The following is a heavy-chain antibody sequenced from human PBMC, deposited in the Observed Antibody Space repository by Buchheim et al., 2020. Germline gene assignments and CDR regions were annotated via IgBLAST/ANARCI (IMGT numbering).Heavy chain of an antibody. V-gene: IGHV4-39*01. Sequence: QLQLQESGPGLVQPSETLSLTCIVPGGSISSTTYYWGWIRQPPGKGLEWVGSIYYTGSTYYNPSLESRVTISVDTSKIQFSLKLSSVTAADTAVYYCARHLSWYDGFDNWGQGTL. CDR3: ARHLSWYDGFDN. CDR2: IYYTGST. CDR1: GGSISSTTYY. J-gene: IGHJ4*02. D-gene: IGHD6-13*01.